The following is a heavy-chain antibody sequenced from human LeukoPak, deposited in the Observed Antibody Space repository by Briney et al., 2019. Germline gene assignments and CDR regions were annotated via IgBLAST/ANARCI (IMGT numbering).Heavy chain of an antibody. Sequence: GGSLRLSCAASGFTFSSYSMDWVRQAPGKGLEWVSSISSSSSYIYYADSVKGRFTISRDNAKNSLYLQMNSLRAEDTAVYYCARNDFWNGFDYWGQGTLVTVSS. J-gene: IGHJ4*02. D-gene: IGHD3-3*01. V-gene: IGHV3-21*01. CDR1: GFTFSSYS. CDR2: ISSSSSYI. CDR3: ARNDFWNGFDY.